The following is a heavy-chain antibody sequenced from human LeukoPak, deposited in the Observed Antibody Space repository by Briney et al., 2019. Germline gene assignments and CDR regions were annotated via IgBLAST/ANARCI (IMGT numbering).Heavy chain of an antibody. Sequence: SQSLSPACALYGPSFADFYCSWIRQSPRGGMEWNGEINQSGRIQFNQSLERRVTISIDTSKNQFSLRLSSVTAADTAVYYCARVPGVVITDYAFDIWGQGTMVTVSS. D-gene: IGHD3-16*01. CDR3: ARVPGVVITDYAFDI. J-gene: IGHJ3*02. CDR2: INQSGRI. V-gene: IGHV4-34*01. CDR1: GPSFADFY.